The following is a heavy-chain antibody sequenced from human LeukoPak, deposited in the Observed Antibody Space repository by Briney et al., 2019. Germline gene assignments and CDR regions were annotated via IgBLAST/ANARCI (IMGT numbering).Heavy chain of an antibody. J-gene: IGHJ3*02. CDR1: GFTFSSYG. Sequence: PGGSLRLSCAASGFTFSSYGMHWVRQAPGKGLEWVAFIRYDGSNKYYADSVKGRFTISRDNSKNTLYLQMNSLRAEDTAVYYCAKDLSSRTGSGDAFDIWGQGTMVTVSS. D-gene: IGHD1-1*01. V-gene: IGHV3-30*02. CDR3: AKDLSSRTGSGDAFDI. CDR2: IRYDGSNK.